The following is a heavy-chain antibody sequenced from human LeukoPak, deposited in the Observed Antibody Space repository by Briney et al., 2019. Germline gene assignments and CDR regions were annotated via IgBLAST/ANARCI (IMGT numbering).Heavy chain of an antibody. Sequence: SETLSLTCTVSGGSISSYYWSWIRQPAGKGLEWIGRIHTSGSTNYNPSLKSRVTISVDKSKNQFSLKLSSVTAADTAVFYCARSYSGRYFWFDPWGQGTLVTVSS. CDR1: GGSISSYY. J-gene: IGHJ5*02. CDR3: ARSYSGRYFWFDP. CDR2: IHTSGST. D-gene: IGHD1-26*01. V-gene: IGHV4-4*07.